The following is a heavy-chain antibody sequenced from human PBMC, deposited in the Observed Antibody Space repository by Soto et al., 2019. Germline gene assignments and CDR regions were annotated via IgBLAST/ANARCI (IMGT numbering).Heavy chain of an antibody. CDR3: ARGQEGVVATH. CDR1: CGSLSGYY. CDR2: VKDGGHT. J-gene: IGHJ4*02. V-gene: IGHV4-34*01. D-gene: IGHD5-12*01. Sequence: QVQLQQWGAGLLKPSETLSLNCAVTCGSLSGYYWSWIRQPPGKGLEWIGEVKDGGHTNYSPSLRGRVTISSDTSNNQFSIRLNSVTAADTGVYYCARGQEGVVATHWDQGSLVTVSS.